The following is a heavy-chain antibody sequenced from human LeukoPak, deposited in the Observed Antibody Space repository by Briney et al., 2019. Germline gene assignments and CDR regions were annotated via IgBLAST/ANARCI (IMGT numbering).Heavy chain of an antibody. D-gene: IGHD6-19*01. CDR1: GFTFTSSA. Sequence: TVKVSCKASGFTFTSSAMQWVRQARGQRLEWIGWIVVGSGNTNYAQKFQERVTISRDMSTSTAYMELSSLRSEDTAVYYCAAEGSSGWYRWGQGTLVTVSS. CDR2: IVVGSGNT. CDR3: AAEGSSGWYR. J-gene: IGHJ4*02. V-gene: IGHV1-58*02.